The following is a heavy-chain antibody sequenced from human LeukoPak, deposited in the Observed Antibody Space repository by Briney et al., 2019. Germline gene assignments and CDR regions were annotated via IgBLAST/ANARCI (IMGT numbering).Heavy chain of an antibody. V-gene: IGHV5-51*01. Sequence: GASLKISCKGSGSIFTSYWIGWVRQLPGKGLEWMGIIYPGDSDTRYSPSFQGQVTISADKSISTAYLQWSSLKASDTAMYYCARLVRYDFWSGLDDYWGQGTLVTVSS. CDR2: IYPGDSDT. CDR1: GSIFTSYW. J-gene: IGHJ4*02. D-gene: IGHD3-3*01. CDR3: ARLVRYDFWSGLDDY.